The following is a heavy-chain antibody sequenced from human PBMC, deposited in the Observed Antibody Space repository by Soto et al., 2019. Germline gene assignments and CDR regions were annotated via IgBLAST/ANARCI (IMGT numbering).Heavy chain of an antibody. CDR2: ISAYNGNT. J-gene: IGHJ4*02. V-gene: IGHV1-18*01. Sequence: QVQLVQSGAEVKKPGASVKVSCKASGYTFTSYGISWVRQAPGQGLEWMGWISAYNGNTNYAQKLQGRVTMTTYTSTSTAYMELRSLRSDDTAVYYRARDRPVLRYFDSRPSFDYWGQGTLVTVSS. CDR1: GYTFTSYG. CDR3: ARDRPVLRYFDSRPSFDY. D-gene: IGHD3-9*01.